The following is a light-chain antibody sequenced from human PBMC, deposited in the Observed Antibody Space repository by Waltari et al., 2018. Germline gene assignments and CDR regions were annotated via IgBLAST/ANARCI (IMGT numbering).Light chain of an antibody. CDR3: CSYAGSKDL. V-gene: IGLV2-23*01. CDR1: SIDVGGYNL. J-gene: IGLJ2*01. CDR2: EGS. Sequence: QSALTQPASVSGSPGQSITISCTGTSIDVGGYNLVSWYQHHPGKAPKLIIYEGSKRPSGVSYRFSGSKSGYTASLTISGLQAEDEADYYCCSYAGSKDLFGGGTKLTVL.